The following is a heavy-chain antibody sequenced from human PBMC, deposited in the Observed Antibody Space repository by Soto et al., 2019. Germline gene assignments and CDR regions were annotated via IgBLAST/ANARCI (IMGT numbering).Heavy chain of an antibody. V-gene: IGHV4-34*01. CDR2: INHSGST. J-gene: IGHJ4*02. D-gene: IGHD6-13*01. CDR3: ARITPGYSSSWYDY. CDR1: GGSFSGYY. Sequence: PSETLSLTCAVYGGSFSGYYWSWIRQPPGKGLEWIGEINHSGSTNYNPSLKSRVTISVDTSKNQFSLKLSSVTAADTAVYYCARITPGYSSSWYDYWGQGTLVTVSS.